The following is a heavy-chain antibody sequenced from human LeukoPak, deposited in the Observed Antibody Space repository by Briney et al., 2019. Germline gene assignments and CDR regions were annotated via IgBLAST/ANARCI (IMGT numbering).Heavy chain of an antibody. CDR2: IRYDGSNK. Sequence: GGSLRLSCAASGFTFSSYGMHWVRQAPGKGLEWVAFIRYDGSNKYYADSVKGRFTISGDNSKNTLYLQMNSLRAEDTAVYYCAKESNGYCSSTSCLRPFDYWGQGTLVTVSS. CDR3: AKESNGYCSSTSCLRPFDY. CDR1: GFTFSSYG. V-gene: IGHV3-30*02. D-gene: IGHD2-2*01. J-gene: IGHJ4*02.